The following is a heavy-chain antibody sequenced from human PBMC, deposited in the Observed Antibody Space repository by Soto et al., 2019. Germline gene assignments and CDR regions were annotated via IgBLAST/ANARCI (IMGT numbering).Heavy chain of an antibody. CDR1: GFSFSAYW. Sequence: EVQLVESGGGLVQPGGSLRLSCEASGFSFSAYWMSWVRQAPGKGLEWVANIKQDGSEQYYVDSVKGRFTISRNNAKYSLYLQRNSLRVEDTAVFYCAQDFDVWGRGTLVTVSS. CDR3: AQDFDV. V-gene: IGHV3-7*01. CDR2: IKQDGSEQ. J-gene: IGHJ2*01.